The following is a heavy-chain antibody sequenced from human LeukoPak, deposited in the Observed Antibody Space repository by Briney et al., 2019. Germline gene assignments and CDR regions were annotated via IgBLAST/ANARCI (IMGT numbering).Heavy chain of an antibody. CDR2: IWYDGSNK. D-gene: IGHD6-13*01. Sequence: GGSLRLSCAASGFTFSSYGMHWVRQAPGKGLEWVAVIWYDGSNKYYADSVKGRFTISRDNSKNTLYLQMNSLRAEDTAVYYCAKDAHSSSSTGWGQGTLVTVSS. CDR3: AKDAHSSSSTG. V-gene: IGHV3-33*06. J-gene: IGHJ4*02. CDR1: GFTFSSYG.